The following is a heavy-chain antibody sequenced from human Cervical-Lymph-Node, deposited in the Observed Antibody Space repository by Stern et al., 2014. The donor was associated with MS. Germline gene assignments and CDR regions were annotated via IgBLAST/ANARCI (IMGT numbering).Heavy chain of an antibody. Sequence: QVQLVESGAEVRKPGSSVKVSCKASGGTLSSNTIVWVRQAPGQGLQWMGGISAISGTTDYAQKFHDRVTITADESTNTVYMEVTSLTSEDTAVYYCARVIGDGYDSLDDWGQGTLVTVSS. CDR2: ISAISGTT. CDR3: ARVIGDGYDSLDD. V-gene: IGHV1-69*01. D-gene: IGHD5-24*01. J-gene: IGHJ4*02. CDR1: GGTLSSNT.